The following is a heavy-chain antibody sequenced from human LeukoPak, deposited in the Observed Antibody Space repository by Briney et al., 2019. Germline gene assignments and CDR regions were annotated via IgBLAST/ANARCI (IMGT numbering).Heavy chain of an antibody. D-gene: IGHD3-16*02. CDR1: GFTFSNYG. V-gene: IGHV3-NL1*01. J-gene: IGHJ4*02. CDR3: ASPLGAGDY. Sequence: GGSLRLSCAASGFTFSNYGMHWVRQAPGKGLEWVSVIYSGGSTYYADSVKGRFTISRDNSKNTLYLQMNSLRAEDTAVYYCASPLGAGDYWGQGTLVTVSS. CDR2: IYSGGST.